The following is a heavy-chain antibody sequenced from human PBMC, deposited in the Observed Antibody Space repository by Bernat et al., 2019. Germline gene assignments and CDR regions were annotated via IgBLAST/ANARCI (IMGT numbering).Heavy chain of an antibody. CDR2: IGTAGDS. CDR3: ARGAYDSSSSGYFDY. V-gene: IGHV3-13*04. D-gene: IGHD3-22*01. Sequence: EVQLVESGGGLVQPGGSLRLSCAASGFTFSSYDMHWVRQATGKGLEWVSAIGTAGDSSYPGYMKGRFTISRENAKNSLYLQMNSLRAGDTAVYYCARGAYDSSSSGYFDYWGQGTLVTVSS. CDR1: GFTFSSYD. J-gene: IGHJ4*02.